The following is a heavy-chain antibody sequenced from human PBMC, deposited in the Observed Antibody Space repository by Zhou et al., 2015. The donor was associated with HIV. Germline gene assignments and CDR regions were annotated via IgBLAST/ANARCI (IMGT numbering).Heavy chain of an antibody. CDR3: ARVSPLYYGSGPLYGWFDP. J-gene: IGHJ5*02. CDR2: IIPIFGTA. Sequence: QVQLVQSGAEVKKPGSSVKVSCKASGGTFSSYAISWVRQAPGQGLEWMGGIIPIFGTANYAQKFQGRVTITADESTSTAYMELSSLRSEDTAVYYCARVSPLYYGSGPLYGWFDPGAREPWSPSPQ. D-gene: IGHD3-10*01. CDR1: GGTFSSYA. V-gene: IGHV1-69*01.